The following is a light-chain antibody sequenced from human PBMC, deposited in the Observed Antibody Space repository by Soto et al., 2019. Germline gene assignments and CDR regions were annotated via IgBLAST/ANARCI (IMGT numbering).Light chain of an antibody. Sequence: DIQMTQSPSSLSASVGDSVTITCRASQSISSFLNWYQHKPGKAPKVLIYGASRLQSGVPTRFSGSGSGTDFTLTISSLNPEDFATYFCQQSYSTPPTFGQGTRVEIK. V-gene: IGKV1-39*01. CDR1: QSISSF. J-gene: IGKJ1*01. CDR3: QQSYSTPPT. CDR2: GAS.